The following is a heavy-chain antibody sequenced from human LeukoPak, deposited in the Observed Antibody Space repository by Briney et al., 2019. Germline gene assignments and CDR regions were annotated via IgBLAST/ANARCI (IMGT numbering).Heavy chain of an antibody. CDR3: ARFLEWLQFDY. D-gene: IGHD3-3*01. Sequence: SQTLSLTCIVSGRSISSGGYYWSWIRQHPGKGLEWIGYIYYSGSTYYNPSLKSRVTISVDTSKNPFSLKLSSVTAADTAVYYCARFLEWLQFDYWGQGTLVTVSS. V-gene: IGHV4-31*03. J-gene: IGHJ4*02. CDR2: IYYSGST. CDR1: GRSISSGGYY.